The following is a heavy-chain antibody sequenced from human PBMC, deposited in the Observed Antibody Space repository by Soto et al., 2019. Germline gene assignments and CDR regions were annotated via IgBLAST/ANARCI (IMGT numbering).Heavy chain of an antibody. J-gene: IGHJ4*02. Sequence: PGGSLRLSCAASGFAFSAYAMTWVRQAPGKGLEWVSDISDSDGGTHYADSVKGRFTISRDNAKNTLYLQMDRLRVEDAAVYYCDKGRTFFDFWGQGTLVTVSS. CDR2: ISDSDGGT. V-gene: IGHV3-23*01. CDR1: GFAFSAYA. CDR3: DKGRTFFDF.